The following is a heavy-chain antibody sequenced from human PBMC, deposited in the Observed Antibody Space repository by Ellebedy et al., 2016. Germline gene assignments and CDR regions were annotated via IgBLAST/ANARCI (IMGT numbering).Heavy chain of an antibody. CDR2: IYYSGST. V-gene: IGHV4-59*01. D-gene: IGHD6-19*01. CDR1: GGSISSYY. J-gene: IGHJ4*02. CDR3: ARGAVAAFDY. Sequence: SETLSLTXTVSGGSISSYYWSWIRQPPGKGLEWIGYIYYSGSTNYNPSLKSRVTISVDTSKNQFSLKLSSVTAADTAVYYCARGAVAAFDYWGQGTLVTVSS.